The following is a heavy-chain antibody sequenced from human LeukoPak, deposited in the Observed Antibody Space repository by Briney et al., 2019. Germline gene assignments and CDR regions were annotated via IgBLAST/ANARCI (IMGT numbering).Heavy chain of an antibody. D-gene: IGHD3-10*01. CDR2: IYHSGST. V-gene: IGHV4-38-2*02. J-gene: IGHJ4*02. CDR3: ARDNFGTLDY. CDR1: GYSISSGYY. Sequence: SETLSLTCTVSGYSISSGYYWGWIRQPPGKGLEWIGSIYHSGSTYYNPSLKSRVTMSVDTSKNQFSLKLSSVTAADTAVYYCARDNFGTLDYWGQGTLVTVSS.